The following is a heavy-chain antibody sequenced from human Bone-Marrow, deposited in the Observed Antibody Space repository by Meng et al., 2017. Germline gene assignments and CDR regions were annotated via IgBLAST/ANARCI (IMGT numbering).Heavy chain of an antibody. V-gene: IGHV3-33*01. CDR1: GFTFSSYG. Sequence: GGSLRLSCAASGFTFSSYGMHWARQAPGKGLEWVAVIWYDGSNKYYADSVKGRFTISRDNSKNTLYLQMNSLRAEDTAVYYCARDVGYCSGGSCYVSYYYYGMDVWGQGTTVTVSS. J-gene: IGHJ6*02. D-gene: IGHD2-15*01. CDR3: ARDVGYCSGGSCYVSYYYYGMDV. CDR2: IWYDGSNK.